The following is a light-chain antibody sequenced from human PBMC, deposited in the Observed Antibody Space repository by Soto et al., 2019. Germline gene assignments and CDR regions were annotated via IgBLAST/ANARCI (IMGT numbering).Light chain of an antibody. CDR2: AAS. CDR1: QSISNH. CDR3: QQSYSRPPT. V-gene: IGKV1-39*01. J-gene: IGKJ1*01. Sequence: DIQMTQSPSSLSASVEYRVIITCRASQSISNHLNWYQQKPGKAPKLLIFAASSLQSGVPSRFSGSRSGPDFTLTISSLQPEDFATYYCQQSYSRPPTLGQGTKVDIK.